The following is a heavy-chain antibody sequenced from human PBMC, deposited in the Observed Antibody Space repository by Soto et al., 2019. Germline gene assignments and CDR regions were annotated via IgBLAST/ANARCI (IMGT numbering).Heavy chain of an antibody. D-gene: IGHD3-10*01. J-gene: IGHJ5*01. V-gene: IGHV4-34*01. Sequence: QVQLQQWGAGLLKPSETLSLTCDIYGGSFIGYSWSWIRQPPGKGLAGVGEINHGGSTNYNPSLASRVTISVDTSKNQISLNLSSVTAADTAVDYCARGRGDDFASWGQGTLVTVSS. CDR1: GGSFIGYS. CDR3: ARGRGDDFAS. CDR2: INHGGST.